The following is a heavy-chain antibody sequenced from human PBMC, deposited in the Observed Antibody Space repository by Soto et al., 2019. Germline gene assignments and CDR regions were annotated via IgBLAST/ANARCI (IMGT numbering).Heavy chain of an antibody. J-gene: IGHJ4*02. CDR3: AREVRVGGEGYYFDY. V-gene: IGHV1-2*02. CDR2: INPISGGT. D-gene: IGHD2-21*01. CDR1: GYSFTDYRYY. Sequence: QVQLVQSGAEVKKPGSSVKVSCKASGYSFTDYRYYIHWVRQAPGQGLEWMGWINPISGGTNLAQKFQDRVTMTRDTSSSTAYMELTTLRSDDTTVYFCAREVRVGGEGYYFDYWGQGTLVTVSS.